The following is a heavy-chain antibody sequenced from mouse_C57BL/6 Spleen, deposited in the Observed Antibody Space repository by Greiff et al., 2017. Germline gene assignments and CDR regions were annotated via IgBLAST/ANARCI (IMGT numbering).Heavy chain of an antibody. CDR2: ISYDGSN. CDR3: ARALTGFDY. CDR1: GYSITSGYY. D-gene: IGHD4-1*01. V-gene: IGHV3-6*01. J-gene: IGHJ2*01. Sequence: DVQLQESGPGLVKPSQSLSLTCSVTGYSITSGYYWNWIRQFPGNKLEWMGYISYDGSNNYNPSLKNRISITRDTSKNQFFLKLNSVTTEDTATYYCARALTGFDYWGQGTTLTVSS.